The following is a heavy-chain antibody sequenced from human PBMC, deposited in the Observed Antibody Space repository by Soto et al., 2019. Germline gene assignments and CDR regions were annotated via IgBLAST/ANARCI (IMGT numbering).Heavy chain of an antibody. CDR2: INHSGST. CDR3: AREGGFKDYNYYYMDV. V-gene: IGHV4-34*01. CDR1: GGSFSGYY. J-gene: IGHJ6*03. Sequence: SETLTLTCAVYGGSFSGYYWSWIRQPPGKGLEWIGEINHSGSTNYNPSLKSRVTISVDTSKNQFSLKLSSVTAADTAVYYCAREGGFKDYNYYYMDVWGKGTTVTVSS. D-gene: IGHD3-16*01.